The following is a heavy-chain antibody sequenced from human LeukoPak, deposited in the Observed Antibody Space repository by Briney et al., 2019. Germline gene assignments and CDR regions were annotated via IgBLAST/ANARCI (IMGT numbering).Heavy chain of an antibody. CDR1: GFSSSTYS. CDR2: TSRNSRTI. CDR3: ARETHFEY. Sequence: GGSLRLSCAASGFSSSTYSMSWVRQAPGKGLEWISYTSRNSRTIVYADSVKGRFTISRDNAKNSVFLQMNSLRDEDTALYYCARETHFEYWGQGTLVIVSS. J-gene: IGHJ4*02. V-gene: IGHV3-48*02.